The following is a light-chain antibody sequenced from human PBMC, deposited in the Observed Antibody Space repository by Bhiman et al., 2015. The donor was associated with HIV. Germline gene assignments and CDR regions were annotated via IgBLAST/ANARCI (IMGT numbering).Light chain of an antibody. J-gene: IGLJ2*01. CDR3: QAWDSSTPGV. Sequence: SFDLTQPPSVSVSPGQTGSITCSGDKLGNKYASWYQQKPGQSPVLVMYQDNKRPSGVPERFFGSNSGNTATLTISGTQSMDEADYYCQAWDSSTPGVFGGGTKLTVL. CDR1: KLGNKY. CDR2: QDN. V-gene: IGLV3-1*01.